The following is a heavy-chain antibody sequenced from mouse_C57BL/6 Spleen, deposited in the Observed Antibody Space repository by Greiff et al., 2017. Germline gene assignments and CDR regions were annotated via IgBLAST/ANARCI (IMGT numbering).Heavy chain of an antibody. Sequence: QVHVKQSGAELVKPGASVKLSCKASGYTFTEYTIHWVKQRSGQGLEWIGWFYPGSGSIKYNEKFKDKATLTADKSSSTVYMELSRLTSEDSAVYFCARHEDPGNPYYAMDDWGKGTSVTVSS. CDR2: FYPGSGSI. CDR1: GYTFTEYT. CDR3: ARHEDPGNPYYAMDD. J-gene: IGHJ4*01. V-gene: IGHV1-62-2*01.